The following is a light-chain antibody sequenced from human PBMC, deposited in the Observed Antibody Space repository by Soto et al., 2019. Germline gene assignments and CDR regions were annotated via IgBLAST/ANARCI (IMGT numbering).Light chain of an antibody. Sequence: DIVMTQSPLSLPVTPGEPASISCRSSQSLLHSNGYNYLDWYLQKPGQSPQLLIYLGSNRASGVHDSFSGSGSGTDFTLKISRVEAEDVGVYYCMQALQSPLTFGGGTKVEIK. CDR2: LGS. CDR3: MQALQSPLT. J-gene: IGKJ4*01. CDR1: QSLLHSNGYNY. V-gene: IGKV2-28*01.